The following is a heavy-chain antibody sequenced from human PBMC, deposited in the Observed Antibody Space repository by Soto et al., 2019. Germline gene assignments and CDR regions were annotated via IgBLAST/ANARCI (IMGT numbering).Heavy chain of an antibody. CDR1: GYTFTSYY. CDR2: ISPSGGST. Sequence: GVSVEVSCKASGYTFTSYYMHWVRQAPGQGLEWMGIISPSGGSTSYAQKFQGRVTMTRDTSTSTVYMELSSLRSEDTAVYYCARDSAASYVPWGQGTLVTVSS. V-gene: IGHV1-46*01. J-gene: IGHJ5*02. D-gene: IGHD3-16*01. CDR3: ARDSAASYVP.